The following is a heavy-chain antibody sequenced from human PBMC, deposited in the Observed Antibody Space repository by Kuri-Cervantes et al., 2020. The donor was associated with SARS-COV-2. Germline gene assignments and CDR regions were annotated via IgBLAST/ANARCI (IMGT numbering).Heavy chain of an antibody. J-gene: IGHJ4*02. CDR2: IYSSGRT. V-gene: IGHV4-59*01. CDR1: GGSIGGYY. CDR3: ARGPGIVVVPASTTYFDY. Sequence: GSLRLSCTVSGGSIGGYYWSYIRQSPGRGLEWIGHIYSSGRTNYNPSLKSRVTISVDTSKSQFSLRLNSVSAADTAVYYCARGPGIVVVPASTTYFDYWGQGTLVTVSS. D-gene: IGHD2-2*01.